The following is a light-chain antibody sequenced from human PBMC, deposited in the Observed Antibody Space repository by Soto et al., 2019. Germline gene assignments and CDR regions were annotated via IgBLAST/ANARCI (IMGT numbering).Light chain of an antibody. CDR1: QSVSSN. J-gene: IGKJ5*01. CDR3: QQYNNWPPIT. Sequence: EIVMTQSPATLSVSPGERATFSCRASQSVSSNLAWYQQKPGQAPRLLIYGASIRATGIPARFSGSGSGTEFTLTISTLQSEDFAIYYCQQYNNWPPITFGQGTRLEIK. V-gene: IGKV3-15*01. CDR2: GAS.